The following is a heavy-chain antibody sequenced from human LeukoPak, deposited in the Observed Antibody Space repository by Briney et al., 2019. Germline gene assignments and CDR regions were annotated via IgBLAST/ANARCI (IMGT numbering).Heavy chain of an antibody. J-gene: IGHJ3*02. Sequence: PSETLSLTCTVSGGSISSSSYYWGWIRQPPGKGLEWIGSIYYSGSTYYNPSLKRRVTISVDTSKNQFSLKLSSVTAADTAVYYCARRGDYYDSSGYYADAFDIWGQGTMVTVSS. V-gene: IGHV4-39*01. D-gene: IGHD3-22*01. CDR1: GGSISSSSYY. CDR2: IYYSGST. CDR3: ARRGDYYDSSGYYADAFDI.